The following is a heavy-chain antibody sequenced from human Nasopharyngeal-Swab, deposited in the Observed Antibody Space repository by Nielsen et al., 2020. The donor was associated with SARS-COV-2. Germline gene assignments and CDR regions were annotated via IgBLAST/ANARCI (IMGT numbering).Heavy chain of an antibody. J-gene: IGHJ3*02. D-gene: IGHD2-15*01. CDR2: ISWNSVSI. Sequence: SLKISCAASGFTFDDYAMHWVRQAPGKGLEWVSGISWNSVSIAYADSVSGRFTISRDNAKNSLYLQMNSLRPEDAALYYCAKDMGYCSGSSCFFTSAFDIWGQGTMVTVS. CDR1: GFTFDDYA. V-gene: IGHV3-9*01. CDR3: AKDMGYCSGSSCFFTSAFDI.